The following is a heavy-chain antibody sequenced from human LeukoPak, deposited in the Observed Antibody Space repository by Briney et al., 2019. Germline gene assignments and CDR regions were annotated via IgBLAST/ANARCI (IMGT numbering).Heavy chain of an antibody. D-gene: IGHD1-14*01. CDR3: ARDGGPINSFFDY. Sequence: GGSLRLSCAASRFTFSSYAMHWVRQAPGKGLEWVAVISYDGSNKYYADSVKGRFTISRDNSKNTLYLQMNSLRAEDTAVYYCARDGGPINSFFDYWGQGTLVTVSS. V-gene: IGHV3-30-3*01. CDR1: RFTFSSYA. CDR2: ISYDGSNK. J-gene: IGHJ4*02.